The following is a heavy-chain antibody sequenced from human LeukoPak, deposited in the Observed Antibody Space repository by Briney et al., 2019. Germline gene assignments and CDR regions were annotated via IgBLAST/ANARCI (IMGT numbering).Heavy chain of an antibody. D-gene: IGHD2-8*01. J-gene: IGHJ5*02. CDR1: GGSISSGSYY. CDR2: IYYSGST. V-gene: IGHV4-39*07. CDR3: ARGRHYCTNGVCYKMDWFDP. Sequence: PSETLSLTCTVSGGSISSGSYYWGWIRQPPGKGLEWIGNIYYSGSTYYNPSLKSRVSISVDTSKNQFSLKLTSVTAADTAVYYCARGRHYCTNGVCYKMDWFDPWGQGTLVTVSS.